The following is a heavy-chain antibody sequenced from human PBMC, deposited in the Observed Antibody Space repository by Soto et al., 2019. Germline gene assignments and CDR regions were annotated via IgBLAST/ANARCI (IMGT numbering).Heavy chain of an antibody. J-gene: IGHJ4*02. CDR3: ARGRRYSSSWYSDY. D-gene: IGHD6-13*01. CDR2: IYYSGGT. CDR1: GGSISSSSYY. V-gene: IGHV4-39*01. Sequence: QLQLQESGPGMVKPSETLSLTCTVSGGSISSSSYYWGWIRQPPGKGLEWIGSIYYSGGTYYNPSIKIRVTISVDTSKNQFSLKLSSVTAADTAVYYCARGRRYSSSWYSDYWGQGTLVTVSS.